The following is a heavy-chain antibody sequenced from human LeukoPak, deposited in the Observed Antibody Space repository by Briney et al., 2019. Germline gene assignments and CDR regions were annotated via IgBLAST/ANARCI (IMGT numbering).Heavy chain of an antibody. V-gene: IGHV1-58*01. J-gene: IGHJ4*02. Sequence: GASVTVSCKASGFTFTSSAVQWVRQARGQRLEWIGWIVVGSGNTNYAQKFQERVTITRDMSTSTAYMELSSLRSEDTAVYYCAARPTVTTLRVPYYFDYWGQGTLVTVSS. CDR2: IVVGSGNT. D-gene: IGHD4-17*01. CDR3: AARPTVTTLRVPYYFDY. CDR1: GFTFTSSA.